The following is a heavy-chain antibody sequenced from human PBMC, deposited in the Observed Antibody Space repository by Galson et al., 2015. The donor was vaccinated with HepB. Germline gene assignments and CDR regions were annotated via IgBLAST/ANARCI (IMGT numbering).Heavy chain of an antibody. D-gene: IGHD6-19*01. V-gene: IGHV1-46*01. CDR2: INPSGGST. CDR3: ARGAYSSGWGPTEIDP. J-gene: IGHJ5*02. CDR1: GYTFTSYY. Sequence: SVKVSCKASGYTFTSYYMHWVRQAPGQGLEWMGIINPSGGSTSYAQKFQGRVTMTRDTSTSTVYMELSSLRSEDTAVYYCARGAYSSGWGPTEIDPWGQGTLVTVSS.